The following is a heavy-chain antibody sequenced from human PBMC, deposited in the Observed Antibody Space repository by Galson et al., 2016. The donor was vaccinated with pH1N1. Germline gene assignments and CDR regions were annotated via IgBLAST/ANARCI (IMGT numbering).Heavy chain of an antibody. J-gene: IGHJ4*02. V-gene: IGHV3-23*01. CDR3: AKDVAVAGTNYFDH. CDR2: ITGGGRT. CDR1: GFTFSSHG. D-gene: IGHD6-19*01. Sequence: SLRLSCAASGFTFSSHGMSWVRQTPGRGLEWLSHITGGGRTYAADSVKGRFTICRDNSKNTVYLEMNSLRAEDTAVYFCAKDVAVAGTNYFDHWGQGTLVTISS.